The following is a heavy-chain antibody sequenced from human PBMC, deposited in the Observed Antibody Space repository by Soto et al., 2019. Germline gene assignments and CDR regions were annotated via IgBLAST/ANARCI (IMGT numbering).Heavy chain of an antibody. J-gene: IGHJ5*02. CDR3: AHSLLRYFDWLLYGWFDP. CDR1: GFSLSTSGVG. Sequence: QITLKESGPTLVKPTQTLTLTCTFSGFSLSTSGVGVGWIRQPPGKALEWLALIYWGDDKRYSPSLKSRLTITTDTSKNQVVPTMTNMDPVDTATYYCAHSLLRYFDWLLYGWFDPWGQGTLVTVSS. D-gene: IGHD3-9*01. V-gene: IGHV2-5*02. CDR2: IYWGDDK.